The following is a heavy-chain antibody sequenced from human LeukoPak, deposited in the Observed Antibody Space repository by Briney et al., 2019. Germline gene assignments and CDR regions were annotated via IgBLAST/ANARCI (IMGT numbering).Heavy chain of an antibody. CDR1: GFTFSSYA. CDR2: ITSSGAAT. D-gene: IGHD4-17*01. CDR3: AKGSGDYAKN. V-gene: IGHV3-23*01. Sequence: GGSLRLSCAASGFTFSSYAMSWVRQAPGKGLEWVSSITSSGAATYYADSVKGRFTISRDNSKNTLYLQMNSLRAEDTAVYYCAKGSGDYAKNWGQGTLVTVSS. J-gene: IGHJ4*02.